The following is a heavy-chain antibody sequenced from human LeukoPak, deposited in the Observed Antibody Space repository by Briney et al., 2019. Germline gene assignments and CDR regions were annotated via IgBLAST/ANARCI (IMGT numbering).Heavy chain of an antibody. CDR3: ARVPSSSWYYFDY. V-gene: IGHV3-48*03. Sequence: PGGSLRLSCAASGFTFSNYEMNWVRQAPGKGLEWVSYISSTGNIIYYADSVKGRFTFSRDNAKNSLYLRMNSLRAEDTAVYYCARVPSSSWYYFDYWGQGTLVTVSS. D-gene: IGHD6-13*01. CDR2: ISSTGNII. CDR1: GFTFSNYE. J-gene: IGHJ4*02.